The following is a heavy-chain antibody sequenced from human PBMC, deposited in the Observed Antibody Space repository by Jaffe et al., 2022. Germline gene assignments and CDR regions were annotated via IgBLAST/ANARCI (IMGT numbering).Heavy chain of an antibody. D-gene: IGHD3-3*01. V-gene: IGHV3-20*01. CDR3: ARVRYYDFWSGYPMPLYYYYYMDV. Sequence: EVQLVESGGGVVRPGGSLRLSCAASGFTFDDYGMSWVRQAPGKGLEWVSGINWNGGSTGYADSVKGRFTISRDNAKNSLYLQMNSLRAEDTALYHCARVRYYDFWSGYPMPLYYYYYMDVWGKGTTVTVSS. CDR1: GFTFDDYG. J-gene: IGHJ6*03. CDR2: INWNGGST.